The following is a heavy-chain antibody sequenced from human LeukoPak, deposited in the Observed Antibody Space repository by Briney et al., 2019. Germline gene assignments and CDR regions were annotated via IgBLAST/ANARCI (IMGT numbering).Heavy chain of an antibody. J-gene: IGHJ5*02. CDR2: ISSSGSN. CDR3: ARDLDTSPYNWFDP. D-gene: IGHD2-2*01. Sequence: SETLSLTCTVSGGSISGHYWSWIRQPAGKGLGCIGLISSSGSNNFNPSLKSRVTLSVDKSKNQFSLELRSVTAADTAVYYCARDLDTSPYNWFDPWGQGTLVTVSS. CDR1: GGSISGHY. V-gene: IGHV4-4*07.